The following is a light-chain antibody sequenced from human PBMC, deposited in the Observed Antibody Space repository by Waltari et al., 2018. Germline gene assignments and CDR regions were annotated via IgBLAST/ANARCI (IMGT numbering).Light chain of an antibody. J-gene: IGLJ2*01. CDR3: SSYAGSNNFVV. Sequence: QSALTQPPSASGSPGQSVTISCTGTSSAVGGYNYVSWYQQHPGTAPKLMLYEVSKRPSGVPDRFSGSKSGNTASLTVSGLQAEDEADYYCSSYAGSNNFVVFGGGTKLTVL. V-gene: IGLV2-8*01. CDR2: EVS. CDR1: SSAVGGYNY.